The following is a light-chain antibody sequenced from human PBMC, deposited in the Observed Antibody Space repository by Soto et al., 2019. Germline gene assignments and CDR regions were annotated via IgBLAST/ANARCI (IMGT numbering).Light chain of an antibody. CDR2: EGS. CDR1: SSDVGNYNL. V-gene: IGLV2-23*01. CDR3: CSYAGSRVV. J-gene: IGLJ2*01. Sequence: QSVLTQPASVSGSPGQSITISCTGTSSDVGNYNLVSWYQQYPGKAPKLMIYEGSERPSGVSNRFSGSKSGNTASLTISGLQAEDEADYYCCSYAGSRVVFGGGTKLTVL.